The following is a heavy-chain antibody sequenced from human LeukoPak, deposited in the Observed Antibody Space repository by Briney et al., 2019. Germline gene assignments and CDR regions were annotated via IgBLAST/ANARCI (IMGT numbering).Heavy chain of an antibody. Sequence: SETLSLTCTVSGGSIGSFYWSRIRQPPGKGLEWIASISYSGSTNQNPSLKSRVTISVDTSKNRFSLQLNSLTAADTAVYYCARGKNYLDYWGQGTLVTVSS. CDR1: GGSIGSFY. CDR2: ISYSGST. CDR3: ARGKNYLDY. D-gene: IGHD5-24*01. J-gene: IGHJ4*02. V-gene: IGHV4-59*01.